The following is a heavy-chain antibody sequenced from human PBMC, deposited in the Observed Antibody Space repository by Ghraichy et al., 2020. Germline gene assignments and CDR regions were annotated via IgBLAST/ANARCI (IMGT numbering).Heavy chain of an antibody. D-gene: IGHD3-3*01. CDR3: ARGSRILRFLEWDY. CDR2: IYYSGST. V-gene: IGHV4-39*01. J-gene: IGHJ4*02. CDR1: GGSISSGNYY. Sequence: SETLSLTCTVSGGSISSGNYYWGWIRQPPGKGLEWIASIYYSGSTYYNPSLKSRVSISVDTSKNQFSLKLGSVTAADTAVYYCARGSRILRFLEWDYWGQGTLVTVSS.